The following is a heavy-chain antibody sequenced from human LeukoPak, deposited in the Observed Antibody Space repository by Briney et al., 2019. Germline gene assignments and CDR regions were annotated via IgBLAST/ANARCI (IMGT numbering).Heavy chain of an antibody. V-gene: IGHV3-30*02. CDR2: IRYDGSNK. CDR1: GFTFSSYG. J-gene: IGHJ4*02. D-gene: IGHD4-11*01. Sequence: GGSLRLSCAASGFTFSSYGMHWVRQAPCKGLEWVAFIRYDGSNKYYADSVKGRFTISRDNSKNTLYLQMNSLRVEDTAVYYCTKVRSGSSNWALRVFDYWGQGALVTVSS. CDR3: TKVRSGSSNWALRVFDY.